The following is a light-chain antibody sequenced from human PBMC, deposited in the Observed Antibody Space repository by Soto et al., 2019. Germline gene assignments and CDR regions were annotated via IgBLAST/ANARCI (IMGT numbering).Light chain of an antibody. V-gene: IGKV3-15*01. CDR1: ESVHSN. Sequence: EMVMTQSPATLSVSPGERVTLSCRASESVHSNLAWYQQKPGQGPSLLIYYASTRVTGVPDRFSGSGSGTEFTLTISSLQSEGFGVYYCQHYSNWSPTFGPGTKVEIK. J-gene: IGKJ3*01. CDR3: QHYSNWSPT. CDR2: YAS.